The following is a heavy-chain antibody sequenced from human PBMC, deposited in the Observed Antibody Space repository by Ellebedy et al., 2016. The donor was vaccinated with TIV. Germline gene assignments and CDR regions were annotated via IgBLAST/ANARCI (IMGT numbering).Heavy chain of an antibody. CDR3: ARDPGYYYYGMDV. V-gene: IGHV3-7*01. Sequence: GGSLRLSCAASGFTFSSYWMNWVRQAPGKGLEWVANITEDGSEKYYLDSVKGRFTISIDKDKNSLYLQMNSLRAEDTAVYYCARDPGYYYYGMDVWGQGTTVTVSS. CDR2: ITEDGSEK. J-gene: IGHJ6*02. CDR1: GFTFSSYW.